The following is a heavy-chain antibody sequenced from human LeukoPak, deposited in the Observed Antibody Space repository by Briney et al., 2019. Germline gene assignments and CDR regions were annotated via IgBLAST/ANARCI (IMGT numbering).Heavy chain of an antibody. V-gene: IGHV1-8*01. D-gene: IGHD3-3*01. CDR2: MNPNSGNT. CDR3: ARGNWGFLEWYANWGYYYYGMDV. CDR1: GYTFTSYD. Sequence: GASVKVSCKASGYTFTSYDINWVRQATGQGLEWMGWMNPNSGNTGYAQKFQGRVTMTRNTSISTAYMELSSLRSEDTAVYYCARGNWGFLEWYANWGYYYYGMDVWGQGTTVTVSS. J-gene: IGHJ6*02.